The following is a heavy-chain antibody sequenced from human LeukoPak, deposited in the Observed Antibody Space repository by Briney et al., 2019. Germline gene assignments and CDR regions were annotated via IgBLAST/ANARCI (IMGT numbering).Heavy chain of an antibody. Sequence: PGGSLRLSCAASGFTFSSYEMNWVRQAPGKGLEWVSSISGSGGSTYYADSVKGRFTISRDNSKNTLYLQMNSLRAEDTAVYYCAKDITVAGSLFDYWGQGTLVTVSS. V-gene: IGHV3-23*01. J-gene: IGHJ4*02. D-gene: IGHD6-19*01. CDR3: AKDITVAGSLFDY. CDR2: ISGSGGST. CDR1: GFTFSSYE.